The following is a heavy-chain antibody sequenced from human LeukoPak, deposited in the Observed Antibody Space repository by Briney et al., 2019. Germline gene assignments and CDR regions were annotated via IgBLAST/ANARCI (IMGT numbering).Heavy chain of an antibody. V-gene: IGHV4-59*01. D-gene: IGHD6-6*01. CDR2: IYYIGST. Sequence: PSETLSLTCTVSGDSIISYFWSWIRQPPGKGLEWIGYIYYIGSTTYNPSLKSRVTTSVDTSKSQFSLKLSSVTAADTAVYYCARRSPSLDWFDPWGQGTLVTVSS. J-gene: IGHJ5*02. CDR3: ARRSPSLDWFDP. CDR1: GDSIISYF.